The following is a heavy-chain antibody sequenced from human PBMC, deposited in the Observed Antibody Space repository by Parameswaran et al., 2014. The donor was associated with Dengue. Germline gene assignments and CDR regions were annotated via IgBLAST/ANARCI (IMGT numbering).Heavy chain of an antibody. CDR3: ASSTVVTSYYYYGMDV. D-gene: IGHD4-23*01. Sequence: PGKGLEWIGYIYYSGSTYYNPSLKSRVTISVDTSKNQFSLKLSSVTAADTAVYYCASSTVVTSYYYYGMDVWGQGTTVTVSS. CDR2: IYYSGST. J-gene: IGHJ6*02. V-gene: IGHV4-30-4*01.